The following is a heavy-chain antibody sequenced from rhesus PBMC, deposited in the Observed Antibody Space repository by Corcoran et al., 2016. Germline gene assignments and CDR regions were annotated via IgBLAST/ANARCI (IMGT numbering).Heavy chain of an antibody. CDR1: GFTFSDYY. Sequence: EVRLVESGGGLVQPGGSLRLSCAASGFTFSDYYMSWVRQAPGTGPEGVGFIRHKANGVTAEYAASVKGRFTISRDDSKSIASLQMNSLKTEDTAVYYCARGGGLDYWGQGVLVTVSS. CDR2: IRHKANGVTA. CDR3: ARGGGLDY. D-gene: IGHD3-3*01. J-gene: IGHJ4*01. V-gene: IGHV3-116*02.